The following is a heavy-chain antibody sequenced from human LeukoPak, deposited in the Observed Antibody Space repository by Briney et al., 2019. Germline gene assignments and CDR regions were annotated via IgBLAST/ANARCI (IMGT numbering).Heavy chain of an antibody. Sequence: GGSLRLSCAASGFTFDDYTMYWVRQLPGQGLEWVSGISWNGVTLGYADSVKGRFTISRDSAKNFLYLQMNSLRPEDTALYFCAKDMVARPQYYFYGMDVWGHGTTVTVSS. D-gene: IGHD4-11*01. V-gene: IGHV3-9*01. J-gene: IGHJ6*02. CDR1: GFTFDDYT. CDR2: ISWNGVTL. CDR3: AKDMVARPQYYFYGMDV.